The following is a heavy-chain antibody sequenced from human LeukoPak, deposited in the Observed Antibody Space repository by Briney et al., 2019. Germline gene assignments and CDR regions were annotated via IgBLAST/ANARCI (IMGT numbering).Heavy chain of an antibody. J-gene: IGHJ4*02. V-gene: IGHV3-48*04. CDR2: ITPSGSTV. D-gene: IGHD3-22*01. CDR3: AKEADYYDSSGYSPLLGY. Sequence: GGSLRLSCAASGFTVTTYSMSWVRQAPGKGLECVSYITPSGSTVYYADSVKGRFTISRDNAKNSLYLQMNSLRAEDTAVYYCAKEADYYDSSGYSPLLGYWGQGTLVTVSS. CDR1: GFTVTTYS.